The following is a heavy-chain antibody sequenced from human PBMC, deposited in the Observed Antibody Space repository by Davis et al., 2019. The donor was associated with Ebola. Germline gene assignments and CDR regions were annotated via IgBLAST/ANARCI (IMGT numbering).Heavy chain of an antibody. CDR3: AKDRTPYYYDSSGYYRALFDY. CDR1: GFTFSNYA. Sequence: GGSLRLSCAASGFTFSNYAMHWVRQAPAKGLEWVSAISGNGGTTYYADSVKGRFTISRDNSKNTLYLQMNSLRAEDTAVYYCAKDRTPYYYDSSGYYRALFDYWGQGTLVTVSS. V-gene: IGHV3-23*01. D-gene: IGHD3-22*01. CDR2: ISGNGGTT. J-gene: IGHJ4*02.